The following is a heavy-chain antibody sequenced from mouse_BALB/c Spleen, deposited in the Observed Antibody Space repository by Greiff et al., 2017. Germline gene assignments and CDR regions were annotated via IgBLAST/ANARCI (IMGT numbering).Heavy chain of an antibody. Sequence: DVKLVESGGGLVKPGGSLKLSCAASGFTFSSYAMSWVRQTPEKRLEWVASISSGGSTYYPDSVKGRFTISRDNARNILYLQMSSLRSEDTAMYYCARGYDYDEAWFAYWGQGTLVTVSA. D-gene: IGHD2-4*01. CDR1: GFTFSSYA. J-gene: IGHJ3*01. CDR3: ARGYDYDEAWFAY. CDR2: ISSGGST. V-gene: IGHV5-6-5*01.